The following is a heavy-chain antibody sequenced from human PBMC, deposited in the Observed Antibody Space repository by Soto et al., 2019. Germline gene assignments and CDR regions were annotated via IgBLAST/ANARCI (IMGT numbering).Heavy chain of an antibody. D-gene: IGHD4-17*01. V-gene: IGHV6-1*01. CDR1: GDSVSSNSAA. CDR3: ARDFDDGDLAGVYYGMDV. Sequence: PSQTLSLTCAISGDSVSSNSAAWNWIRQSPSRGLEWLGRTYYRSKWYNDYAVSVKSRITINPDTSKNQFSLQLNSVTPEDTAVYYCARDFDDGDLAGVYYGMDVWGQGTTVTVSS. CDR2: TYYRSKWYN. J-gene: IGHJ6*02.